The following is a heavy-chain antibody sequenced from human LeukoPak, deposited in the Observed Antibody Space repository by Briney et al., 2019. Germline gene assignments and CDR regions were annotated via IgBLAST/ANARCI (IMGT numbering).Heavy chain of an antibody. CDR1: GFTFSSYA. Sequence: GGSLRLSCAASGFTFSSYAMHWVRQAPGKGLEWVAVISYDGSNKYYADSVKGRFTISRDNSKNTLYLQMNSLRAEDTAVYYCARDTGYQPLTQPDYWGQGTLVTVSS. CDR3: ARDTGYQPLTQPDY. CDR2: ISYDGSNK. J-gene: IGHJ4*02. D-gene: IGHD2-2*01. V-gene: IGHV3-30-3*01.